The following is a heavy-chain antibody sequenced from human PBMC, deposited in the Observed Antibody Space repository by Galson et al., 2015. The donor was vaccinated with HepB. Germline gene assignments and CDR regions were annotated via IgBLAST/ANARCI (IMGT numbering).Heavy chain of an antibody. CDR2: INHSGST. V-gene: IGHV4-34*01. J-gene: IGHJ6*02. CDR1: GGSFSGYY. Sequence: GGSFSGYYWSWIRQPPGKGLEWIGEINHSGSTNYNPSLKSRVTISVDTSKNQFSLKLSSVTAADTAVYYCARGGVLLLGVIVDTAEYYYYGMDVWGQGTTVTVSS. CDR3: ARGGVLLLGVIVDTAEYYYYGMDV. D-gene: IGHD5-18*01.